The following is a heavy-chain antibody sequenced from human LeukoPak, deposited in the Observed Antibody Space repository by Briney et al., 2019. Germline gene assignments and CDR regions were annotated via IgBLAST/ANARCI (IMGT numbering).Heavy chain of an antibody. V-gene: IGHV3-48*03. CDR2: ISSSGSTI. CDR1: GFTFSSYE. Sequence: PGGSLRLSCAASGFTFSSYEMNWVRQAPGKGLEWVSYISSSGSTIYYADSVKGRFTISRDNAKNSLYLQMNSLRAENTAVYYCARADDYVHSGGHFDYWGQGTLVTVSS. J-gene: IGHJ4*02. CDR3: ARADDYVHSGGHFDY. D-gene: IGHD3-16*01.